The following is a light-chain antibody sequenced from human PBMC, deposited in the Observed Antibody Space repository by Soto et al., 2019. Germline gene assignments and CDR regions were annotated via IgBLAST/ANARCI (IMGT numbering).Light chain of an antibody. CDR3: CSYAGSSTHVV. CDR1: SSDVGSYNL. CDR2: EVS. J-gene: IGLJ2*01. Sequence: QSVLTQPASVSGSPGQSITISCTGTSSDVGSYNLVSWYQQHPGKAPKLMIYEVSTRPSGVSNRFSGSKSGNTASLTISGLQAEDEADYYCCSYAGSSTHVVFGGGTKLTVL. V-gene: IGLV2-23*02.